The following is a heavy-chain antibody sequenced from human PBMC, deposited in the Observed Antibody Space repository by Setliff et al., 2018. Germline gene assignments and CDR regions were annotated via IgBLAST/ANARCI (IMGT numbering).Heavy chain of an antibody. D-gene: IGHD4-17*01. CDR1: GYTFTDYY. Sequence: ASVKVSCKASGYTFTDYYIYWVRQAPGQGLQWMGRINPISGATDYAQKFQGRVTMTRGTSITTAYMELSSLRSDDTAMYYCARSVHGDYVRLRQNNWLDPWGQGTLVTVSS. V-gene: IGHV1-2*06. CDR2: INPISGAT. J-gene: IGHJ5*02. CDR3: ARSVHGDYVRLRQNNWLDP.